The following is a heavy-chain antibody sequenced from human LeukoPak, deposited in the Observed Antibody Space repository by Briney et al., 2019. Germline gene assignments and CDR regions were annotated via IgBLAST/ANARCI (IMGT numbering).Heavy chain of an antibody. CDR1: GFPFGTYG. V-gene: IGHV3-23*01. CDR2: ISGSGVSI. Sequence: GGSLGLSCEGSGFPFGTYGMSWVRHAPGRGLEWVATISGSGVSIYYADSVKDRFTISRDNTENTVSLQMNSLRAEDTALYYCAKVGWYGDLEHWGQGTQVAVSS. J-gene: IGHJ1*01. D-gene: IGHD3-10*01. CDR3: AKVGWYGDLEH.